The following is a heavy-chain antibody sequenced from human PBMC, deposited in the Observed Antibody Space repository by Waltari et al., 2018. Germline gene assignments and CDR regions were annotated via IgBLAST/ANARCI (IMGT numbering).Heavy chain of an antibody. D-gene: IGHD6-13*01. Sequence: QLHLQLSGPGLVKPSETLSLTCAVSGTSVTTTNYFWAWIRQPPGRGLAWVGRLYFTGSTYYNPSHKSRVTISRDTATNQFALNLRSVTAADTAVYYCARGIWQQLAHFDSWGQGTLVTVSS. CDR1: GTSVTTTNYF. J-gene: IGHJ4*02. CDR3: ARGIWQQLAHFDS. CDR2: LYFTGST. V-gene: IGHV4-39*01.